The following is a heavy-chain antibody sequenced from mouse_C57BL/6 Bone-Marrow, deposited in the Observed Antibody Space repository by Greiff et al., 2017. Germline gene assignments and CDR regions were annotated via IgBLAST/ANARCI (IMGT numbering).Heavy chain of an antibody. CDR1: GYSFTGYF. J-gene: IGHJ2*01. CDR3: ARVVTAGAFDY. V-gene: IGHV1-20*01. CDR2: INPYNGDT. Sequence: EVQLQQSGPELVKPGDSVKISCKASGYSFTGYFMNWVMQSHGKSLEWIGRINPYNGDTFYNQKFKGKATLTVDKSSSTAHMELRSLTSEDSAVYYCARVVTAGAFDYWGQGTTLTVSS. D-gene: IGHD2-2*01.